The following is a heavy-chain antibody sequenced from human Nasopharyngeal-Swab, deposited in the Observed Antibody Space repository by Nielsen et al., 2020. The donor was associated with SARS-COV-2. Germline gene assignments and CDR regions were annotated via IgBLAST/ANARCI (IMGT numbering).Heavy chain of an antibody. J-gene: IGHJ4*02. CDR2: IYTSGST. CDR3: ARVSPRYCSSTSCYGVDY. D-gene: IGHD2-2*01. Sequence: SETLSLTCTVSGGSISSGSYYWSWIRQPAGKGLEWIGRIYTSGSTNYNPSPKSRVTVSVDTSKNQFSLKLSSVTAADTAVYYCARVSPRYCSSTSCYGVDYWGQGTLVTVSS. V-gene: IGHV4-61*02. CDR1: GGSISSGSYY.